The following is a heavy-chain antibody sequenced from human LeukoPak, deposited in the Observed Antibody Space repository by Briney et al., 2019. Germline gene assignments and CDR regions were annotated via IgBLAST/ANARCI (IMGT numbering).Heavy chain of an antibody. V-gene: IGHV1-18*01. Sequence: ASVKVSCKTSGYTFTSYTISWVRQAPGQGLEWMGWISAYNGNTNYAQKLQGRVTMTTDTSTSTAYMELRSLRSDDTAVYYCARALIVGATGWFDPWGQGTLVTVSS. J-gene: IGHJ5*02. D-gene: IGHD1-26*01. CDR3: ARALIVGATGWFDP. CDR2: ISAYNGNT. CDR1: GYTFTSYT.